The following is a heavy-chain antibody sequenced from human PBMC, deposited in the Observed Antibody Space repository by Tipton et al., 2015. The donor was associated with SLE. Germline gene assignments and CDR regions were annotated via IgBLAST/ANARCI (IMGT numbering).Heavy chain of an antibody. CDR1: GGSINNSY. CDR3: ARMEQLPQAFDI. J-gene: IGHJ3*02. CDR2: IYFTGSA. V-gene: IGHV4-59*08. D-gene: IGHD6-6*01. Sequence: TLSLTCTVSGGSINNSYWSWVRQPPGRGLEWVGYIYFTGSANYNPSVKSRVTISVDTSKNQFSLKLSSVTAADTAVYYCARMEQLPQAFDIWGQGTMVTVSS.